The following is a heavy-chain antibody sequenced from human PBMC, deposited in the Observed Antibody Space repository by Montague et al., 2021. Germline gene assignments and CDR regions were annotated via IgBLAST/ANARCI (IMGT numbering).Heavy chain of an antibody. CDR2: VFYSGGT. CDR1: GDSINGCY. D-gene: IGHD3-16*01. V-gene: IGHV4-59*01. Sequence: SETLSLTCSVSGDSINGCYWSWIRRPPGKGLGWIGSVFYSGGTNYNPSLKSRVTMSADTSKNQVSLKVNSVTAADTAVYYCARQGFWGSGGFFIWGLGTLVTVSS. J-gene: IGHJ4*02. CDR3: ARQGFWGSGGFFI.